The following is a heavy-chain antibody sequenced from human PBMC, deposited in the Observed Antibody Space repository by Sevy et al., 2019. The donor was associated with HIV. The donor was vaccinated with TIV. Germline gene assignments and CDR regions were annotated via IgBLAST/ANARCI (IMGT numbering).Heavy chain of an antibody. Sequence: ASVKVPCKASGGTFSSYAISWVRQAPGQGLEWMGGIIPIFGTANYAQKFQGRVTITADESTSTAYMELSSLRSEDTAVYYCAIVVVVAPSYYGMDVWGQGTTVTVSS. J-gene: IGHJ6*02. D-gene: IGHD2-15*01. CDR3: AIVVVVAPSYYGMDV. CDR1: GGTFSSYA. CDR2: IIPIFGTA. V-gene: IGHV1-69*13.